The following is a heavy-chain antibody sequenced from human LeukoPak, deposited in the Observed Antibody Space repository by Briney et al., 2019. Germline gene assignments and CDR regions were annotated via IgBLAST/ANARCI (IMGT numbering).Heavy chain of an antibody. V-gene: IGHV3-48*04. CDR1: GFTFSSYS. CDR2: ISSSSSTI. Sequence: SGGSLRLSCAASGFTFSSYSMNWVRQAPGKGLEWVSYISSSSSTIYYADSVTGRFTISRDNAKNSLYLQMNSLRAEDTAVYYCARDTGLYSSSWYDYWGQGTLVTVSS. CDR3: ARDTGLYSSSWYDY. D-gene: IGHD6-13*01. J-gene: IGHJ4*02.